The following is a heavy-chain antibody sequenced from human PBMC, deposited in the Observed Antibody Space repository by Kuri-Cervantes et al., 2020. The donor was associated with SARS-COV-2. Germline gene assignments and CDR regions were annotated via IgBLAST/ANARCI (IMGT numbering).Heavy chain of an antibody. V-gene: IGHV4-38-2*02. D-gene: IGHD7-27*01. CDR3: ARRGRTGEGDT. J-gene: IGHJ5*02. Sequence: SETLSLTCTVSGYSISSGYYWGWIRQPPGKGLEWIGSVYHTGNTYYNPSLKSRLTISVETSKNQFSLTLSSVTAADTAVYYCARRGRTGEGDTWGQGTLGTVSS. CDR2: VYHTGNT. CDR1: GYSISSGYY.